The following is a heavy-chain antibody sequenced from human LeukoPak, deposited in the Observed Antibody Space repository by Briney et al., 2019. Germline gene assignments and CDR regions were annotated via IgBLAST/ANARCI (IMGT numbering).Heavy chain of an antibody. V-gene: IGHV4-61*02. CDR3: ARVDYDFWSGCDWFDP. CDR1: GGSISSASHY. D-gene: IGHD3-3*01. Sequence: SGTLSLTCTVSGGSISSASHYWSWIRQPAGKGLEWIGRIYSSGSTNYNPSLKSRVTMSVDTSKNHFSLKLTSVTAADTAVYYCARVDYDFWSGCDWFDPWGQGTLVTVSS. J-gene: IGHJ5*02. CDR2: IYSSGST.